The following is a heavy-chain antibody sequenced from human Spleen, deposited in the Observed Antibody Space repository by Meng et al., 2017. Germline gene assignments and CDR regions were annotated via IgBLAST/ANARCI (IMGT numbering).Heavy chain of an antibody. D-gene: IGHD6-6*01. CDR1: GGIFSNYV. V-gene: IGHV1-69*05. Sequence: SVKVSCKALGGIFSNYVIGWVRQAPGQGLEWMGGINAVFGTTNYAQKFQGRVTITTDESTSTVYMELTRLTSEDTAVYYCARGRGQLVAYYYGMDVWGQGTTVTVSS. J-gene: IGHJ6*02. CDR3: ARGRGQLVAYYYGMDV. CDR2: INAVFGTT.